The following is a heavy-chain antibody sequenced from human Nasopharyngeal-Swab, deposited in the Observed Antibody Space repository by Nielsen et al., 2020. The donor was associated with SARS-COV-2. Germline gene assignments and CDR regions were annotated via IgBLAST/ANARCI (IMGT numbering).Heavy chain of an antibody. D-gene: IGHD3-10*01. CDR2: ISWNSGSI. CDR3: AKDYGRWGYGSGLDY. V-gene: IGHV3-9*01. Sequence: GGSLRLSCAASGFTFDDYAMHWVRQAPGKGLEWVSGISWNSGSIGYADSVKGRFTISRDNAKNSLYLQMNSLRAEDTALYYCAKDYGRWGYGSGLDYWGQGTLVTVSS. CDR1: GFTFDDYA. J-gene: IGHJ4*02.